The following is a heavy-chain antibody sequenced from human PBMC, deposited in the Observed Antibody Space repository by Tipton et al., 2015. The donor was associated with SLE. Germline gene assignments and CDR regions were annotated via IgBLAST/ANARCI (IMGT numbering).Heavy chain of an antibody. D-gene: IGHD1-26*01. CDR3: ARARGSYQGYWYFDL. Sequence: LRLCCTVSGGSISSHYWSWIRQPPGKGLEWIGYVYYSGITNYNPSLKSRVTISVDTSKNQFSLKLSSVTAADTAVYYCARARGSYQGYWYFDLWGRGTLVTVSS. V-gene: IGHV4-59*11. CDR2: VYYSGIT. J-gene: IGHJ2*01. CDR1: GGSISSHY.